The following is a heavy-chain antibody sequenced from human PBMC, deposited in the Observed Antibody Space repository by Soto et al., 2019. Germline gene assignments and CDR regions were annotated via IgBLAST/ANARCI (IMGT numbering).Heavy chain of an antibody. CDR3: ARLYPGSGWPYHYYGMDV. CDR1: AFTFNNYA. Sequence: EVQLLESGGGLVQPGGSLSLSCAASAFTFNNYAMSWVRQAPGKGLEWVSGIGGSGRTTYYADSVKGRFTISRDNDENSVYLQMNSLRAEDTAVYYCARLYPGSGWPYHYYGMDVWGQGTTVTVSS. CDR2: IGGSGRTT. D-gene: IGHD6-19*01. V-gene: IGHV3-23*01. J-gene: IGHJ6*02.